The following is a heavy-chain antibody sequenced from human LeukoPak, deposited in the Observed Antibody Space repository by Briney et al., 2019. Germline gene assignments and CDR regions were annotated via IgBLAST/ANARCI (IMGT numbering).Heavy chain of an antibody. CDR1: GFTFSSYW. D-gene: IGHD3-22*01. Sequence: GGSLRLSCAASGFTFSSYWMHWVRQAPGKGLEWVSAISGSGGSTYYADSVKGRITISRDNSKNTLYLQMNSLRAEDTAVYYCTYDSSGYPYWGQGTLVTVSS. CDR3: TYDSSGYPY. V-gene: IGHV3-23*01. CDR2: ISGSGGST. J-gene: IGHJ4*02.